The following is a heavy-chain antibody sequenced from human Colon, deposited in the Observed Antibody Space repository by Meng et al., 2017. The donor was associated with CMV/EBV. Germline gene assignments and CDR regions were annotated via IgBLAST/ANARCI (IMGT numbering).Heavy chain of an antibody. V-gene: IGHV3-7*01. CDR3: ARHECSKSNCYDY. J-gene: IGHJ4*02. CDR2: IKPDGSQG. CDR1: GFTFNTYW. D-gene: IGHD2-2*01. Sequence: GESLKISCAASGFTFNTYWMTWVRQAPGKGLECVANIKPDGSQGYYVDSVKGRFTISRDNAKNSLYLQMNSLRGEDTAVYYCARHECSKSNCYDYWGQGSRVTVSS.